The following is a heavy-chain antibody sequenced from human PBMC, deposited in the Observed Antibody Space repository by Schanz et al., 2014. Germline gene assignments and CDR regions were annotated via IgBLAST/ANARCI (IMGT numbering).Heavy chain of an antibody. Sequence: QVQLVQSGAEVKKPGASVKVSCKASGYTTFTDYYIHWVRQAPGQGLEWMGWINPNSGDTNYAQKLQGWVTMTRDTSISTADMEVSRLKSDDTAVYYCARLSVAGRPHVNYWYFDLWGRGTLVTVSS. CDR3: ARLSVAGRPHVNYWYFDL. CDR1: GYTTFTDYY. CDR2: INPNSGDT. V-gene: IGHV1-2*04. D-gene: IGHD6-19*01. J-gene: IGHJ2*01.